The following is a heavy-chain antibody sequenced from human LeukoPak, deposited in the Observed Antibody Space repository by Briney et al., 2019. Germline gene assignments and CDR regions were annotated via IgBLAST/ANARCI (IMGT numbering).Heavy chain of an antibody. D-gene: IGHD2-2*01. CDR1: GGTFSSYT. Sequence: SVKVSCKASGGTFSSYTISWVRQAPGQGLDWMGGIIPIFGTANYAQKFQGRVTITTDESTSTAYMELSSLRSEDTAVYYCARAGAPIVVVPAANDYYYYYMDVWGKGTTVTVSS. J-gene: IGHJ6*03. CDR3: ARAGAPIVVVPAANDYYYYYMDV. V-gene: IGHV1-69*05. CDR2: IIPIFGTA.